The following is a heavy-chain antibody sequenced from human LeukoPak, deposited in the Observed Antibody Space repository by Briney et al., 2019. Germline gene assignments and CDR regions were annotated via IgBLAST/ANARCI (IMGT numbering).Heavy chain of an antibody. V-gene: IGHV1-69*04. Sequence: SVKVSCKASGGTFSSYAISWVRQAPGQGLEWMGRIIPILGIANYAQKFQGRVTITADKSTSTAYMELSSLRSEDTAVYYCASRYGSGQYYYYGMDVWGQGTTVTVSS. CDR3: ASRYGSGQYYYYGMDV. J-gene: IGHJ6*02. CDR2: IIPILGIA. D-gene: IGHD2-15*01. CDR1: GGTFSSYA.